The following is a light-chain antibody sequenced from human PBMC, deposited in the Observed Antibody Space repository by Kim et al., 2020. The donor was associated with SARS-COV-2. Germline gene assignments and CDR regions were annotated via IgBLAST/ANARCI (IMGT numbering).Light chain of an antibody. CDR1: ALPKKY. Sequence: SPGQTARITCSGDALPKKYAYWYQQKSGQAPVLVIYEDSKRPSGIPERFSGSSSGTMATLTISGDQVEDEADYYCYSTDSSGNHRVFGGGTQLTVL. J-gene: IGLJ2*01. CDR3: YSTDSSGNHRV. CDR2: EDS. V-gene: IGLV3-10*01.